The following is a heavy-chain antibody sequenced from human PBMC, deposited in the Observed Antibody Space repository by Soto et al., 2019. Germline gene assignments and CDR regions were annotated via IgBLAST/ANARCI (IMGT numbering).Heavy chain of an antibody. D-gene: IGHD2-2*01. CDR2: IIPISGTA. Sequence: QVQLVQSGAEVKKPGSSVKVSCKASGGAFSSYAISWVRQAPGHGLEWMGGIIPISGTANYAQKCQGRVTITADESTSTAYMELSSLRSEDTAVYYCARSQGSSTSLEIYYYYYYGMDVWGQGTTVTVSS. CDR1: GGAFSSYA. J-gene: IGHJ6*02. CDR3: ARSQGSSTSLEIYYYYYYGMDV. V-gene: IGHV1-69*01.